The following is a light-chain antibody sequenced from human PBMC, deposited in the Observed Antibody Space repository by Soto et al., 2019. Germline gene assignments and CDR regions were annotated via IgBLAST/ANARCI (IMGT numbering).Light chain of an antibody. CDR1: SSDVGAYNF. Sequence: QSALTQPASVSGSPGQSITISCTGTSSDVGAYNFVSWYQQHPGKVPKLMIFDVSSRPSGVSDRFSGSKSGNTASLTISGLQAEVEDDYSCSSYTSSSTHVFGSGTKLTVL. V-gene: IGLV2-14*03. CDR2: DVS. CDR3: SSYTSSSTHV. J-gene: IGLJ1*01.